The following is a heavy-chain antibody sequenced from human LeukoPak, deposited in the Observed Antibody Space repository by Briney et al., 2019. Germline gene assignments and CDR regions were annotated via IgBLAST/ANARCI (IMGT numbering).Heavy chain of an antibody. V-gene: IGHV3-48*01. CDR2: ISSSSAR. D-gene: IGHD3-3*01. CDR3: ARLSGSRLPGY. J-gene: IGHJ4*02. CDR1: GFTFSNHS. Sequence: GGSLRLSCAASGFTFSNHSMNWVRQAPGKGLEWVSYISSSSARYYAGSVKGRFTISRDDARNSLYLQMNSLRAEDTAIYYCARLSGSRLPGYWGQGALVTVSS.